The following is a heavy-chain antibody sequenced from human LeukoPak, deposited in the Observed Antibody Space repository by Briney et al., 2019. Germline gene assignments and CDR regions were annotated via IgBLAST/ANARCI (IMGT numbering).Heavy chain of an antibody. CDR3: AKDLNNNGRGFDY. V-gene: IGHV3-23*01. J-gene: IGHJ4*02. CDR2: IRASVSGT. CDR1: DFTFSSYG. Sequence: PGGSLRLSCAASDFTFSSYGLSWVRQAPGKGLEWVAAIRASVSGTYYADSVQGRFIISRDNSKNTLYLQMDRLRADDTAVYYCAKDLNNNGRGFDYWGQGTLVTVSS. D-gene: IGHD1-14*01.